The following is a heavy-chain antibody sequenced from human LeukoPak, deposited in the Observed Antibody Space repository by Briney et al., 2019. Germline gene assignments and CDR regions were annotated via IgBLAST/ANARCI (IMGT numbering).Heavy chain of an antibody. J-gene: IGHJ3*02. V-gene: IGHV1-69*06. CDR3: ARGYYDSSGYWSDAFDI. D-gene: IGHD3-22*01. CDR1: GGTFSSYA. CDR2: IIPIFGTA. Sequence: ASVKVSCKASGGTFSSYAISWVRQAPGQGLEWMGGIIPIFGTANYAQKFQGRVTITADKSTSTAYMELSSLRSEDTAVYYCARGYYDSSGYWSDAFDIWGQGTMVTVSS.